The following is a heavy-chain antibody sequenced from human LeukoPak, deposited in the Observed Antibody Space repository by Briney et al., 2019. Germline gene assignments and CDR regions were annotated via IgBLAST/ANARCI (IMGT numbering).Heavy chain of an antibody. D-gene: IGHD4-17*01. V-gene: IGHV4-61*02. CDR1: GGSISSGSYY. CDR3: AAGEEDYGDFNWFDP. Sequence: SQTLSLTCTVSGGSISSGSYYWSWIRQPAGKGLEWIGRIYTSGSTNYNPSLKSRVTISVGTSKNQFSLKLSSVTAADTAVYYCAAGEEDYGDFNWFDPWGQGTLVTVSS. CDR2: IYTSGST. J-gene: IGHJ5*02.